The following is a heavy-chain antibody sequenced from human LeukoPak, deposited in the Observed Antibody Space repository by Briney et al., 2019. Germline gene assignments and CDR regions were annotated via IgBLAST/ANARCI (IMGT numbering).Heavy chain of an antibody. J-gene: IGHJ4*02. CDR2: ISAYNGNT. V-gene: IGHV1-18*01. Sequence: ASVKVSCKASGYTFTSYGISWVRQAPGQGLEWMGWISAYNGNTNYAQKIQGRVTMTTDTSTSTAYMELRSLRSDDTAVYYCARVSFDWLPRLTGFDYWGQGTLVTVSS. CDR3: ARVSFDWLPRLTGFDY. CDR1: GYTFTSYG. D-gene: IGHD3-9*01.